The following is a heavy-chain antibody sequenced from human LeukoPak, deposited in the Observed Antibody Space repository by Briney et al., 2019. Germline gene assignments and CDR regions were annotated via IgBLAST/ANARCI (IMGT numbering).Heavy chain of an antibody. D-gene: IGHD3-3*01. CDR3: ARTYYDFWSGIGPYYYYGMDV. V-gene: IGHV1-18*01. CDR1: GYTFTSYG. J-gene: IGHJ6*02. CDR2: ISAYNGNT. Sequence: GASVKVSCKASGYTFTSYGISWVRQAPGQGLEWMGWISAYNGNTNYAQKFQGRVTMTRDTSTSTVYMELSSLRSEDTAVYYCARTYYDFWSGIGPYYYYGMDVWGQGTTVTVSS.